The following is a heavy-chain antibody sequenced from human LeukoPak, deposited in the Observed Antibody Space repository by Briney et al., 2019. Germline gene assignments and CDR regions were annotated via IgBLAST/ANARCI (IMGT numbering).Heavy chain of an antibody. V-gene: IGHV3-23*01. CDR2: ISAGGAST. J-gene: IGHJ4*02. Sequence: PGRSLRLSCAASGFTFSSYAMTWVRQAPGKGLEWVSTISAGGASTFYTDSVKGRFTISRDNSRTAVYLQMNSLTAEDTALYYCARGIKVGATSGESYFDYWGQGILVTVSS. CDR3: ARGIKVGATSGESYFDY. CDR1: GFTFSSYA. D-gene: IGHD1-26*01.